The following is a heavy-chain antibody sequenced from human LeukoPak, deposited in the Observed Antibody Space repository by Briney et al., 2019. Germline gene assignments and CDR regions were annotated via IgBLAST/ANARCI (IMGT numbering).Heavy chain of an antibody. V-gene: IGHV1-18*01. J-gene: IGHJ4*02. CDR1: GYTFTSYG. D-gene: IGHD6-19*01. Sequence: ASVKVSCKASGYTFTSYGISWVRQAPGQGLEWMGRISAYNGNTNYAQKLQGRVTMTTDTSTSTAYMELRSLRSDDTAVYYCAREPPGIAVAGTGTLDYWGQGTLVTVSS. CDR3: AREPPGIAVAGTGTLDY. CDR2: ISAYNGNT.